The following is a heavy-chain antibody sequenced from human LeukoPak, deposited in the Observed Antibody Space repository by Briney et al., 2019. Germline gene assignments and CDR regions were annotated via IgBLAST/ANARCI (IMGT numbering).Heavy chain of an antibody. Sequence: SETLSLTCTVSGGSISSGSYYWSWIRQPPGKGLEWIGEINHSGSTNYNPSLKSRVTISVDTSKNQFSLKLSSVTAADTAVYYCARSATVTTGRDYWGQGTLVTVSS. D-gene: IGHD4-17*01. J-gene: IGHJ4*02. CDR2: INHSGST. V-gene: IGHV4-39*07. CDR3: ARSATVTTGRDY. CDR1: GGSISSGSYY.